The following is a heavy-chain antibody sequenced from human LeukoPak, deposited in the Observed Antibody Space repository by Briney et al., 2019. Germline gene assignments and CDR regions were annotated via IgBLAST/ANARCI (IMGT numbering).Heavy chain of an antibody. D-gene: IGHD5-18*01. CDR1: GFTFSSYA. J-gene: IGHJ4*02. CDR2: ISGSGGST. V-gene: IGHV3-23*01. Sequence: GGSLRLSCAASGFTFSSYAMSWVRQAPGKGLEWVSAISGSGGSTYYADSVKGRFTISRDNSKNTLSLQMNSLRAEDAAVYYCAKDIAQGYTFGSIEQDYWGQGTLVTVSS. CDR3: AKDIAQGYTFGSIEQDY.